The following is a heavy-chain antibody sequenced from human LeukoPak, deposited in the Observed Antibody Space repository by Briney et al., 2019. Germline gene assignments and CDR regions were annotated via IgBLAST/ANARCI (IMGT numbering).Heavy chain of an antibody. CDR1: GFTFSSYT. J-gene: IGHJ4*02. D-gene: IGHD2-2*03. CDR2: ISSSSSYI. V-gene: IGHV3-21*01. Sequence: WGSLRLSCAASGFTFSSYTMTWVRQAPGKGLEWVSSISSSSSYIYSADSVKGRFTISRDNAKNSLYLQMNSLRAEDTAVYYCARSVGYCSSTSCYFDYWGQGTLVTVSS. CDR3: ARSVGYCSSTSCYFDY.